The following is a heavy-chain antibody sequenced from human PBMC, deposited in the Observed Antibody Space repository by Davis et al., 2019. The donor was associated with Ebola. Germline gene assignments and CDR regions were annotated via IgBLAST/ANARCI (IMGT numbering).Heavy chain of an antibody. CDR1: GGSISSGGYS. D-gene: IGHD3-9*01. Sequence: PSETLSLTCAVSGGSISSGGYSWSWIRQPPGKGLEWIGYIYYSGSTYYNPSLKSRVTISVDTSKNQFSLKLSSVTAADTAVYYCARSISGHAFDIWGQGTMVTVSS. CDR3: ARSISGHAFDI. V-gene: IGHV4-30-4*07. J-gene: IGHJ3*02. CDR2: IYYSGST.